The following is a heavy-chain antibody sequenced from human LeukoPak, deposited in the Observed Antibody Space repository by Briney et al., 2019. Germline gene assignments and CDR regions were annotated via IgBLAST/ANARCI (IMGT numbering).Heavy chain of an antibody. Sequence: PGGSLRLSCAASGFTFSSYAMSWVRQAPGKGLEWVSAISGSGGSTYYADSVKGRFTISRDNSKNTLYLQMNSLRAEDTAVHYSAKDYYYDSSGYFTDYWGRGTLVTVSS. CDR2: ISGSGGST. D-gene: IGHD3-22*01. J-gene: IGHJ4*02. CDR1: GFTFSSYA. CDR3: AKDYYYDSSGYFTDY. V-gene: IGHV3-23*01.